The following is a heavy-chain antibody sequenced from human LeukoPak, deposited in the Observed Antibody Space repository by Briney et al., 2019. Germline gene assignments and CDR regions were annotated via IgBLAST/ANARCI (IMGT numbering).Heavy chain of an antibody. CDR1: GGSISSYY. J-gene: IGHJ4*02. D-gene: IGHD3-3*01. CDR3: ARESDFWSGYYSFRLVDY. V-gene: IGHV4-59*01. CDR2: IYYSGST. Sequence: SETLSLTCTVSGGSISSYYWSWIRQPPGKGLEWIGYIYYSGSTNYNPSLKSRVTISVDTSKNQFSLKLSSVTAADTAVHYCARESDFWSGYYSFRLVDYWGQGTLVTVSS.